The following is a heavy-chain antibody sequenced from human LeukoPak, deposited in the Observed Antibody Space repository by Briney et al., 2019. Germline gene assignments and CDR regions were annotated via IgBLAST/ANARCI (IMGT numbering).Heavy chain of an antibody. J-gene: IGHJ4*02. CDR1: GYTFTSYG. CDR3: ARDMFGKSLRNYYGSGIPGY. V-gene: IGHV1-18*04. CDR2: ISAYNGNT. D-gene: IGHD3-10*01. Sequence: GASVKVSCKASGYTFTSYGISWVRRAPGQGLEWMGWISAYNGNTNYARKLQGRVTMTTDTSTSTAYMELRSLRSDDTAVYYCARDMFGKSLRNYYGSGIPGYWGQGTLVTVSS.